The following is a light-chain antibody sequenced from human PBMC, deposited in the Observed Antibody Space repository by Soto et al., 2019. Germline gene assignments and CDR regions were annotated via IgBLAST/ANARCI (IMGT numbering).Light chain of an antibody. CDR1: SSDVGAYDY. J-gene: IGLJ1*01. CDR3: SSYTSSSTYV. Sequence: QRALKRAASGSGAPGEGSGIACTGNSSDVGAYDYVSWYQQHPGKAPKVMIYDVSNRPSGVSNRFSGSKSGNTASLTISGLQAEDEADYYCSSYTSSSTYVFGTGTKVTVL. V-gene: IGLV2-14*01. CDR2: DVS.